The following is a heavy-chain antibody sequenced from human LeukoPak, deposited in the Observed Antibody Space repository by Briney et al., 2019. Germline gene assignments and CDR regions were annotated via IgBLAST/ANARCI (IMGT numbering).Heavy chain of an antibody. D-gene: IGHD6-13*01. CDR2: IYHSGST. CDR3: ARIPGSSSFDY. V-gene: IGHV4-30-2*01. J-gene: IGHJ4*02. Sequence: SETLSLTCTVSGGSISSGGYYWSWIRQPPGKGLEWIGYIYHSGSTYYNPSLKSRVTISVDRSKNQFSLKLSSVTAADTAVYYCARIPGSSSFDYWGQGTLVTVSP. CDR1: GGSISSGGYY.